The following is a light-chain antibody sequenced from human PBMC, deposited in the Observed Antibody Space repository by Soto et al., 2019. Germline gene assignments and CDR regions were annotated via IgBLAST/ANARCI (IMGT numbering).Light chain of an antibody. V-gene: IGLV2-14*01. Sequence: QSALTQPASVSGSPGQSITISCTGTSSDVGGYNYVSWYKQHPGKAPKLMIYDVSNRPSGVSNLFSGSKSGITASLAISGLQAEDEADYYCSSYTSSSTLEVFGGGTKLTVL. J-gene: IGLJ2*01. CDR1: SSDVGGYNY. CDR3: SSYTSSSTLEV. CDR2: DVS.